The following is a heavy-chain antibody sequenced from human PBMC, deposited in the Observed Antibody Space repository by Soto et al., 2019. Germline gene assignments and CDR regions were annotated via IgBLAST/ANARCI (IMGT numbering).Heavy chain of an antibody. CDR2: MNPNSGNT. Sequence: ASVKVSCKASGYTFTSYDINWVRQATGQGLEWMGWMNPNSGNTGYAQKFQGRVTMTRNTSISTAYMELSSLRSEDTAVYYCARVAAYYDLWSGRQPVDPWGQRTLVTVSS. D-gene: IGHD3-3*01. V-gene: IGHV1-8*01. J-gene: IGHJ5*02. CDR3: ARVAAYYDLWSGRQPVDP. CDR1: GYTFTSYD.